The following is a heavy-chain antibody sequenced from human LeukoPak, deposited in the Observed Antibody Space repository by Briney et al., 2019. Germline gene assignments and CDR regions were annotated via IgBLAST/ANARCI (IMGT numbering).Heavy chain of an antibody. CDR1: GFTFSLYW. D-gene: IGHD3-16*01. CDR3: VRQMIRFWFDP. CDR2: INPDGSQK. Sequence: GGSLRLSCAASGFTFSLYWMTWVRQSPGKGLEWVADINPDGSQKYSVDSVEGRFTISRDNAKNSLFLQMNSLRAEDTAVYYCVRQMIRFWFDPWGQGTQVTVSS. V-gene: IGHV3-7*01. J-gene: IGHJ5*02.